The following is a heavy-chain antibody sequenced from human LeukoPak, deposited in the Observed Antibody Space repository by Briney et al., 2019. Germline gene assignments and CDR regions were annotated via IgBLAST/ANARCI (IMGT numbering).Heavy chain of an antibody. CDR2: MNPNSGGT. CDR3: ASIGETTSYDFWSGYPDY. V-gene: IGHV1-2*02. D-gene: IGHD3-3*01. CDR1: GYTFTGYY. Sequence: ASVRVSCKASGYTFTGYYMHWVRQAPGQGLEWLGWMNPNSGGTNYAQTFQGRVTMTRDTSISTVYMELSRLRSDDTAVYYCASIGETTSYDFWSGYPDYWGQGTLVTVSS. J-gene: IGHJ4*02.